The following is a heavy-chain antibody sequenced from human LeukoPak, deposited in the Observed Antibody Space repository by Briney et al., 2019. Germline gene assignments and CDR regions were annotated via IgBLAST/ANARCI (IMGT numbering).Heavy chain of an antibody. CDR1: GFTFYDYA. V-gene: IGHV3-43D*03. J-gene: IGHJ4*02. Sequence: PGGSLRLSCAASGFTFYDYAIHWVRQAPGKGLEWVSLISWDGGSTYYADSVKGRFTISRDNSKNSLYLQMNSLRAEDTALYYCAKGTGSAAAGYFDYWGQGTLVTVSS. CDR3: AKGTGSAAAGYFDY. CDR2: ISWDGGST. D-gene: IGHD6-13*01.